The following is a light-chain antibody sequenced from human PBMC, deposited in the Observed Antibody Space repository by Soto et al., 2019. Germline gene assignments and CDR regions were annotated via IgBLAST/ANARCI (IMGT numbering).Light chain of an antibody. CDR3: QQYNNWPPWT. CDR2: GAS. V-gene: IGKV3-15*01. J-gene: IGKJ1*01. Sequence: EIVMTQSPATLSVSPGERATLSCRASQSVSSNLAWYQHKPGQAPRLLIYGASTRATGIPARFSGSGSGTAFTLTISRLQSEDFAGYYCQQYNNWPPWTFGQGTKVEIK. CDR1: QSVSSN.